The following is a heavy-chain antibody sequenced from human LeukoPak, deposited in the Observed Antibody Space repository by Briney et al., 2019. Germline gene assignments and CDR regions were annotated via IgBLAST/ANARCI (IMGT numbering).Heavy chain of an antibody. J-gene: IGHJ2*01. V-gene: IGHV4-39*01. CDR2: IYYSGST. D-gene: IGHD2/OR15-2a*01. Sequence: PSETLSLTCTVSGGSITTSSYYWGWIRQPPGKGLEWIGIIYYSGSTYYNPSLKGRVTISVDTSKNQFSLKLSSVTAADTAVYYCARAFRARYFDLWGRGSLVTVSS. CDR3: ARAFRARYFDL. CDR1: GGSITTSSYY.